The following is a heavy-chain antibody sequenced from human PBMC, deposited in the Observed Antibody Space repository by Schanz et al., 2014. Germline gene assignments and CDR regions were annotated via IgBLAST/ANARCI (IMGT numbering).Heavy chain of an antibody. V-gene: IGHV3-11*01. D-gene: IGHD1-26*01. CDR1: GFTVNTNY. Sequence: VQLVESGGGLIHPGGSLRLSCAVSGFTVNTNYMTWVRQAPGKGLEWISYVSSYDTTVSYADSVKGRFTISRDNAKNSVYQQINSLSVEDTADYYCARYACRKLGVVDGLTVWGQGTTVTVS. J-gene: IGHJ6*02. CDR2: VSSYDTTV. CDR3: ARYACRKLGVVDGLTV.